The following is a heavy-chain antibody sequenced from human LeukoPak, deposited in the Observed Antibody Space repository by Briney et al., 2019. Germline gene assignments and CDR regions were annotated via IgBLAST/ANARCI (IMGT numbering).Heavy chain of an antibody. CDR2: ISDRGGST. V-gene: IGHV3-23*01. D-gene: IGHD2-2*01. Sequence: GGSLRLSSAASGFTFSSYAMSWVRQAPGKGLEWVSAISDRGGSTYYADSVKGRFTISRDNSKNTLYLQMNSLRAEDTAVYFCAKFFQPHSYWYFDLWGRGTLVTVSS. CDR3: AKFFQPHSYWYFDL. CDR1: GFTFSSYA. J-gene: IGHJ2*01.